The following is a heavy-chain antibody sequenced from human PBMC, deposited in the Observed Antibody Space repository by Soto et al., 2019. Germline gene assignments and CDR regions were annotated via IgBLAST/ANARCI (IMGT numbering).Heavy chain of an antibody. CDR3: ARHPTSSRITIFGEYNWFDP. CDR1: GYSFTSYW. Sequence: GESLKISCKGSGYSFTSYWIGWVRQMPGKGLEWMGIIYPGDSDTRYSPSFQGQVTISADKSISTAYLQWGSLKASDTAMYYCARHPTSSRITIFGEYNWFDPWGQGTLVTVSS. CDR2: IYPGDSDT. J-gene: IGHJ5*02. D-gene: IGHD3-3*01. V-gene: IGHV5-51*01.